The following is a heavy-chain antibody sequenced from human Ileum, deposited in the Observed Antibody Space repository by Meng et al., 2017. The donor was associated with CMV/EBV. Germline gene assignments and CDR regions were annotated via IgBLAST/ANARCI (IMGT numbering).Heavy chain of an antibody. V-gene: IGHV3-21*03. CDR1: GFTFDSYS. J-gene: IGHJ4*02. Sequence: SCAASGFTFDSYSMNWVRQAPGKGLEWVSSLSSSSSYIYYAAPVKGRFTISRDDSKNTLYLQMNSLKTEDTAVYYCTTFRGVSWDDHWGQGTLVTVSS. CDR3: TTFRGVSWDDH. CDR2: LSSSSSYI. D-gene: IGHD1-26*01.